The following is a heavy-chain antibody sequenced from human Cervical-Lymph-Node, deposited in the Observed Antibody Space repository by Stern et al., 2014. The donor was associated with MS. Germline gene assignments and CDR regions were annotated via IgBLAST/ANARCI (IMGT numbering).Heavy chain of an antibody. J-gene: IGHJ6*02. CDR2: ISAYNGNT. V-gene: IGHV1-18*04. D-gene: IGHD6-19*01. CDR3: ARDAGLPGLWYSSGWTYYYGMDV. Sequence: QVQLVESGAEVKKPGASVKVSCKASGYTFTSYGISWVRQAPGQGLEWMGWISAYNGNTNYAQKLQGRVTMTTDTSTSTAYMELRSLRSDDTAVYYCARDAGLPGLWYSSGWTYYYGMDVWGQGTTVTVSS. CDR1: GYTFTSYG.